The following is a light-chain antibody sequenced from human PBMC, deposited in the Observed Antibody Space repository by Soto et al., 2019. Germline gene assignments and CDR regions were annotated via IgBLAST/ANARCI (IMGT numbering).Light chain of an antibody. CDR3: HQYAVSPLT. J-gene: IGKJ4*01. CDR1: QSVGRNY. CDR2: DAS. V-gene: IGKV3-20*01. Sequence: EIVLTQSPGTLSLSPGESATLSCRASQSVGRNYLAWFQHKPHQAPRLLIYDASNRSTGVPDRFSGGGSGTDFTLSVTRLEPEDFAVYYCHQYAVSPLTFGGGTTVEIK.